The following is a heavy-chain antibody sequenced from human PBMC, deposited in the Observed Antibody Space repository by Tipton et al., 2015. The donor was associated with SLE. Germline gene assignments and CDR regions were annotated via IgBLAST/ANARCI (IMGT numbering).Heavy chain of an antibody. CDR1: GGSISSSSYY. J-gene: IGHJ4*02. V-gene: IGHV4-39*07. CDR2: IYYSGST. D-gene: IGHD6-19*01. Sequence: TLSLTCTVSGGSISSSSYYWGWIRQPPGKGLEWIGSIYYSGSTYYNPSLKSRGTISVDTSKNQFSLKLSSVTAADTAVYYCARGQGQWGDYWGQGTLVTVSS. CDR3: ARGQGQWGDY.